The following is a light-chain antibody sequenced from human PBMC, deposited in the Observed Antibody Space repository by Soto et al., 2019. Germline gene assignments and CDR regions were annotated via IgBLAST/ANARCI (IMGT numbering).Light chain of an antibody. CDR3: QHYGTSLYT. CDR2: GAS. J-gene: IGKJ2*01. CDR1: QIISSTY. Sequence: LTQSPGTLSLSPGERATLSCRASQIISSTYLGWYQQKPGQAPRLLIYGASSRATGFPDRFSGSGSGTDFTLTISRLEPEDFAVYYCQHYGTSLYTFGQGTKLEIK. V-gene: IGKV3-20*01.